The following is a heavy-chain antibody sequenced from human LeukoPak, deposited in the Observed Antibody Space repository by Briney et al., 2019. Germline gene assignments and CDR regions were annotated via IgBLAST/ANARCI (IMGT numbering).Heavy chain of an antibody. CDR2: ISWNSGSI. Sequence: GGSRRLSCAASGFTFSSYSMNWVRQAPGKGLEWVSGISWNSGSIGYADSVKGRFTISRDNAKNSLYLQMNSLRAEDMALYYCAKDISSTSFYYMDVWGKGTTVTVSS. CDR1: GFTFSSYS. D-gene: IGHD2-2*01. J-gene: IGHJ6*03. CDR3: AKDISSTSFYYMDV. V-gene: IGHV3-9*03.